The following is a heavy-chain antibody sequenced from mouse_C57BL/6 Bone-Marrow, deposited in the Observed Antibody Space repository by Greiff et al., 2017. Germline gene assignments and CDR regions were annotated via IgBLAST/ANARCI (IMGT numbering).Heavy chain of an antibody. D-gene: IGHD2-10*02. CDR2: ISDGGSYT. Sequence: VQLKESGGGLVKPGGSLKLSCAASGFTFSSYAMSWVRQTPEKRLEWVATISDGGSYTYYPDNVKGRFTISRDNAKNNLYLQMSHLKSEDTAMYYCARYGPAWFAYWGQGTLVTVSA. J-gene: IGHJ3*01. CDR1: GFTFSSYA. V-gene: IGHV5-4*01. CDR3: ARYGPAWFAY.